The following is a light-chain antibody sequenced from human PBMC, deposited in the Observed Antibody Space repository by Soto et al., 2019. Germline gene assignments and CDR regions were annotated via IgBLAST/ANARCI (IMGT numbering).Light chain of an antibody. CDR3: QQRTNWPLT. CDR2: DAS. J-gene: IGKJ4*01. CDR1: QSVTTF. Sequence: EIVLTQSPVTLSLSPGERATLSCSASQSVTTFLAWYQQKPGQAPRLLIYDASKRATGIPARFSGSGSGTDFTRTISSLEPEDFAVYYCQQRTNWPLTFGGGTKVEIK. V-gene: IGKV3-11*01.